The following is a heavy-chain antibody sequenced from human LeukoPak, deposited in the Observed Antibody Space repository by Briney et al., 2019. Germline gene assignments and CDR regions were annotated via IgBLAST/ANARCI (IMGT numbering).Heavy chain of an antibody. Sequence: SETLSLTCAVYGGSFSGYYWSWIRQPPGKGLEWIGEINHSGSTNYNPSLKSRVTISVDTSKNQFSLKLSSVTAADTAVYYCARAGEGRAYCSGGSCYSRNRSIWAKEGAEYVQYWGQGTLVTVSS. CDR1: GGSFSGYY. CDR3: ARAGEGRAYCSGGSCYSRNRSIWAKEGAEYVQY. CDR2: INHSGST. V-gene: IGHV4-34*01. J-gene: IGHJ1*01. D-gene: IGHD2-15*01.